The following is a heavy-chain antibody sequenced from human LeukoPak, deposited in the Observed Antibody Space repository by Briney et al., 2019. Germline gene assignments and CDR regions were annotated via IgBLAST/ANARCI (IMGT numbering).Heavy chain of an antibody. J-gene: IGHJ4*02. CDR3: ARDYYYDSSGYWDYYFDY. CDR2: ISYDGSSK. Sequence: PGGSLRLSCAASGFTFSDYAMHWVRQAPGKGLEWVAVISYDGSSKYYADSVKGRFTISRDNSKNTLYLEMNSLRAEDTAVYYCARDYYYDSSGYWDYYFDYWGQGTLVSVSS. CDR1: GFTFSDYA. D-gene: IGHD3-22*01. V-gene: IGHV3-30-3*01.